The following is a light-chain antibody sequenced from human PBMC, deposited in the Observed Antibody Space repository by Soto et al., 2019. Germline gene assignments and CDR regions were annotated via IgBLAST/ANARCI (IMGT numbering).Light chain of an antibody. V-gene: IGLV1-40*01. CDR2: GNI. CDR1: SSNIGAGYD. J-gene: IGLJ2*01. Sequence: QPVLTQPPSVSGAPGQRVTISCTGSSSNIGAGYDVYWYQQLPGTAPKLLIYGNINRPSGVPDRFSGSKYGTSASLAITGLQAEDEADYYCQSYDSSLSGVVFGGGTKLTVL. CDR3: QSYDSSLSGVV.